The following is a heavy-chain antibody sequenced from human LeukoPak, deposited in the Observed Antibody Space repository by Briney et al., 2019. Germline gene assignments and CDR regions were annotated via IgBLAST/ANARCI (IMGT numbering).Heavy chain of an antibody. CDR1: GYTFTGYY. V-gene: IGHV1-2*02. CDR3: ARGPTSWELRGPFDY. Sequence: GASVKVSCKASGYTFTGYYLHWVRQAPGQGLEWMGWINPNSGGTNYAQKFQGRVTMTRDTSISTAYMELSRLRSDDTAVYYCARGPTSWELRGPFDYWGQGTLVTVSS. J-gene: IGHJ4*02. CDR2: INPNSGGT. D-gene: IGHD1-26*01.